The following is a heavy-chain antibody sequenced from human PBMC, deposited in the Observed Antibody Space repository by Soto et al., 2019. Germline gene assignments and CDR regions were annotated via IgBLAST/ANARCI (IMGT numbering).Heavy chain of an antibody. CDR3: ARTTWGYGEPFDS. Sequence: EVQLVESGGGLAQPGKSLRLSCVASGFTFDDYAMHWVRQVPGKGLEWVSGISWNSDKKGYADSVKGRFTISRDNAKNSLYLEMNSLRGEDTAFYYCARTTWGYGEPFDSLGRGTLVTVS. CDR2: ISWNSDKK. V-gene: IGHV3-9*01. D-gene: IGHD4-17*01. J-gene: IGHJ4*02. CDR1: GFTFDDYA.